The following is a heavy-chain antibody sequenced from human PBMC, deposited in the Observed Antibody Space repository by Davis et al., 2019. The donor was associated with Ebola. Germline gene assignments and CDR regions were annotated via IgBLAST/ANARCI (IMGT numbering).Heavy chain of an antibody. CDR3: AGSGSYHFDY. CDR2: IKEDGSEK. Sequence: GESLKISCAASGFTFSVYYMSWLRQAPGKGLEWVANIKEDGSEKFCVDSVKGRFTISRDNAKNSLYLQMNSLRAEDTALYYCAGSGSYHFDYWGQGTLVTVSS. J-gene: IGHJ4*02. V-gene: IGHV3-7*03. D-gene: IGHD3-10*01. CDR1: GFTFSVYY.